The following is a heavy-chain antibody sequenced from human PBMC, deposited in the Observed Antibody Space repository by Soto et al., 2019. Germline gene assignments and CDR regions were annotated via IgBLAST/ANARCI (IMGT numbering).Heavy chain of an antibody. CDR1: GYSFTSYW. CDR2: IYPGDSDT. D-gene: IGHD3-10*01. V-gene: IGHV5-51*01. CDR3: AIAYGSGSLYYYYYGMDV. J-gene: IGHJ6*02. Sequence: GESLKISCKGSGYSFTSYWIGSVRQMPGKGLEWMGIIYPGDSDTRYSPSFQGQVTISADKSISTAYLQWSSLKASDTAMYYCAIAYGSGSLYYYYYGMDVWGQGTTVTVSS.